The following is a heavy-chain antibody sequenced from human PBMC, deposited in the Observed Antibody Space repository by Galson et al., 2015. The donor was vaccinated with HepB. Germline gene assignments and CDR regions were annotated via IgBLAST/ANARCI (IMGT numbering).Heavy chain of an antibody. CDR3: ARDLTMVRGEEEHGMDV. V-gene: IGHV1-18*01. Sequence: QSGAEVKKPGASVKVSCKASGYTFTSYGISWVRQAPGQGLEWMGWISAYNGNTNYAQKLQGRVTMTTDTSTSTAYMELRSLRSDDTAVYYCARDLTMVRGEEEHGMDVWGQGTTVTVSS. CDR1: GYTFTSYG. D-gene: IGHD3-10*01. CDR2: ISAYNGNT. J-gene: IGHJ6*02.